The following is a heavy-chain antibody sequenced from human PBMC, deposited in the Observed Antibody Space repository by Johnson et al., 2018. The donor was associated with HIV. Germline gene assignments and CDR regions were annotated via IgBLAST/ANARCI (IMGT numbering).Heavy chain of an antibody. V-gene: IGHV3-66*01. CDR3: ARGPLFYYSSGLWAFDI. CDR2: MYSGGST. CDR1: GFTFSAYA. Sequence: VQLVESGGGVVQPGRSLRLSCAASGFTFSAYAVHWVRQAPGKGLEWVSVMYSGGSTYYADSVKGRFTISRDNSKNTLYLQMGSLRAEDMAVYYCARGPLFYYSSGLWAFDIWGQGTMVTVSS. D-gene: IGHD3-10*01. J-gene: IGHJ3*02.